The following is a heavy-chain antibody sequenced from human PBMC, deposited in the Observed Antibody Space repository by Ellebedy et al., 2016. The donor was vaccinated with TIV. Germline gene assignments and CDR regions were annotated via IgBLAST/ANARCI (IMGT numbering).Heavy chain of an antibody. J-gene: IGHJ6*02. V-gene: IGHV3-23*01. CDR3: ASANPWYYYYGMDV. CDR1: GFTFSSYA. CDR2: ISGSGGST. Sequence: GESLKISCAASGFTFSSYAMSWVRQAPGKGLEWVSAISGSGGSTYYADSVKGRFTISRDNSKNTLYLQMNSLRAEDTAVYYCASANPWYYYYGMDVWGQGTTVTVSS.